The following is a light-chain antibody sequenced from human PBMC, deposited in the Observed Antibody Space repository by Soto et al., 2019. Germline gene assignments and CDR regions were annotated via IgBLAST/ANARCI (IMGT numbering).Light chain of an antibody. V-gene: IGKV1-5*03. J-gene: IGKJ1*01. Sequence: DIQMTQSPSTLSASVGDRVTITCRASQTISVWLAWYQQKMGKAPKLLVYQASSLESGVPSRFSGSGSGTEFTLTISSLQPDDFATYYCQQYSGFPPWTFGQGTKVESK. CDR2: QAS. CDR1: QTISVW. CDR3: QQYSGFPPWT.